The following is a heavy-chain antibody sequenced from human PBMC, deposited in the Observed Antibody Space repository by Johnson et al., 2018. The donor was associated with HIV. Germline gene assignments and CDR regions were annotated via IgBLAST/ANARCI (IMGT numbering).Heavy chain of an antibody. CDR3: ARDRWGLKDAFDI. Sequence: VQLVESGGGLVKPGGSVRLSCAVSGFTFTDAWMSWVRQAPGKGLEWVGRIKRKTDGGTTDYAAPVKGRFSISRDDSKNTVYLQMNSLRAEDTAVYYCARDRWGLKDAFDIWGQGTMVTVSS. J-gene: IGHJ3*02. CDR1: GFTFTDAW. D-gene: IGHD3-16*01. V-gene: IGHV3-15*01. CDR2: IKRKTDGGTT.